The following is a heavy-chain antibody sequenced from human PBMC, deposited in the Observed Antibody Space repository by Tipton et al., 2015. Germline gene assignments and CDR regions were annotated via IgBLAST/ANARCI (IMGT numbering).Heavy chain of an antibody. CDR2: IYYSGNT. CDR3: ARARGRHGGLFDS. D-gene: IGHD4-23*01. Sequence: TLSLTCAVSGGSISSSAYYWGWIRQPPGKGLEWIGSIYYSGNTYYNQSLKSRVTISVDTSKTQFSLKMSSVTASDTAVYYCARARGRHGGLFDSWGQGTLVTVSS. CDR1: GGSISSSAYY. V-gene: IGHV4-39*07. J-gene: IGHJ4*02.